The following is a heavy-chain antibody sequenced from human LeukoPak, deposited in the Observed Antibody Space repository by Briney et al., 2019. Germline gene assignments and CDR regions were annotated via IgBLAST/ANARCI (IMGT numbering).Heavy chain of an antibody. Sequence: ASVKVSCKASGYTFTGYYMHWVRQAPGQGLEWMGWINPNSGGTNYAQKFQGRVTMTRDTSISTAYMELSRLRSDDTAVYYCASDYGSGRHYYYMDVWGKGATVTISS. CDR1: GYTFTGYY. CDR3: ASDYGSGRHYYYMDV. CDR2: INPNSGGT. D-gene: IGHD3-10*01. V-gene: IGHV1-2*02. J-gene: IGHJ6*03.